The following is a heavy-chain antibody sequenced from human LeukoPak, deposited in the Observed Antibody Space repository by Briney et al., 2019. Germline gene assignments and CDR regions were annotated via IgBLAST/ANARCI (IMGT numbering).Heavy chain of an antibody. D-gene: IGHD6-19*01. J-gene: IGHJ4*02. Sequence: SETLSLTCTVSGYSISSGYYWGWIRQPPGKGLEWIGSIYHSGSTYYNPSLKSRVTISVDTSKNQFSLKLSSVTAADTAVYYCARVSVAGTVDYWGQGTLVTAS. CDR3: ARVSVAGTVDY. V-gene: IGHV4-38-2*02. CDR1: GYSISSGYY. CDR2: IYHSGST.